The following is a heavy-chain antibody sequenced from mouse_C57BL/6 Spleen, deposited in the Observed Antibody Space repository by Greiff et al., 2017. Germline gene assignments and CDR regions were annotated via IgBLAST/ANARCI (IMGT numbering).Heavy chain of an antibody. CDR1: GFTFTDYY. D-gene: IGHD1-1*01. Sequence: EVKLVESGGGLVQPGGSLSLSCAASGFTFTDYYMSWVRQPPGKALEWLGFIRNKANGYTTEYSASVKGRFTISRDNSQSILYLQMNALRAEDSATYYCARYITYGVLDDWGQGTSVTVSS. CDR2: IRNKANGYTT. V-gene: IGHV7-3*01. CDR3: ARYITYGVLDD. J-gene: IGHJ4*01.